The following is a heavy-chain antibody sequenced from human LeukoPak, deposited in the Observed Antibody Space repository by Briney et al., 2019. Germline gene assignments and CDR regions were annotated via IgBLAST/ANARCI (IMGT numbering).Heavy chain of an antibody. V-gene: IGHV1-69*13. CDR1: GGTFSSYA. J-gene: IGHJ6*03. D-gene: IGHD6-6*01. CDR3: ARGVAARLLKDYYYYYMDV. CDR2: IIPIFGTA. Sequence: GASVKVSCKASGGTFSSYAISWVRQAPGQGLEWMGGIIPIFGTANYAQKFQGRVTITADESTSTAYMELSSLRSEDTAVYYCARGVAARLLKDYYYYYMDVWGKGTTVTVSS.